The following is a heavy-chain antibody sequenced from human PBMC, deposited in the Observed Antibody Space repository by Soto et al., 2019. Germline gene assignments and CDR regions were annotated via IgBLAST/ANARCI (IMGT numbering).Heavy chain of an antibody. D-gene: IGHD5-12*01. CDR3: ARDPVDGYAFFDS. CDR2: IYHSGST. Sequence: SETLSLTCAVSGGSISSSNWWSWVRQPPGKGLEWIGEIYHSGSTNYNPSLKSRVTISVDKSKNQFSLKLTSVTAADTAVYWCARDPVDGYAFFDSWGQGALVTVSS. V-gene: IGHV4-4*01. CDR1: GGSISSSNW. J-gene: IGHJ5*02.